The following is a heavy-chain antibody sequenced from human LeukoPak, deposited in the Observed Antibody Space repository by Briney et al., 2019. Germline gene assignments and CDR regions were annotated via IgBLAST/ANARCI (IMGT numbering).Heavy chain of an antibody. CDR1: GYSISSGYY. CDR2: IHHSRTT. V-gene: IGHV4-38-2*02. D-gene: IGHD2/OR15-2a*01. CDR3: ARGHNRSSGRPDY. J-gene: IGHJ4*02. Sequence: SETLSLTCIVSGYSISSGYYWGWIRQPPGKGLEWIGNIHHSRTTFYNSFLKSRVTISVDTSKNQFSLKLSSVTAADTAVYYCARGHNRSSGRPDYWGQGTLVTVSA.